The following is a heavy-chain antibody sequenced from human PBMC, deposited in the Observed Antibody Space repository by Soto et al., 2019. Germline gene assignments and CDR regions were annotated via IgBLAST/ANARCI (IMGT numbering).Heavy chain of an antibody. CDR3: ARFHVSVLRGVLITYFFVDY. J-gene: IGHJ4*02. Sequence: GGSLRLSCAASGFAFSDYYLTWIRQAPGKGLEWVSYISPTGSTFYYADSVKGRLVIFRDNAKNSLYLHMSDLRVDDTAMYYCARFHVSVLRGVLITYFFVDYWGQGTQVTVSS. D-gene: IGHD3-10*01. V-gene: IGHV3-11*01. CDR2: ISPTGSTF. CDR1: GFAFSDYY.